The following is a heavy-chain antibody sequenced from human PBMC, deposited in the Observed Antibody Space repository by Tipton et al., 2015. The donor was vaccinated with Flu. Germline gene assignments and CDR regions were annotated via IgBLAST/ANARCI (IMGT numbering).Heavy chain of an antibody. CDR2: ISSSSSYI. V-gene: IGHV3-21*01. J-gene: IGHJ5*02. CDR3: ARDPLAEGFGWFDP. Sequence: SLRLSCAASGFTFSSYSMNWVRQAPGKGLEWVSSISSSSSYIYYADSVKGRFTISRDNAKNSLYLQMNSLRAEDTAVYYCARDPLAEGFGWFDPWGQGTLVTVSS. CDR1: GFTFSSYS. D-gene: IGHD3-10*01.